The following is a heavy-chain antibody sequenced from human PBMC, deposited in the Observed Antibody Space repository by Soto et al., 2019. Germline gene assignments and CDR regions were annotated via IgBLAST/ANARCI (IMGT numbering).Heavy chain of an antibody. CDR3: ARRYGGNLDY. CDR2: IYYSGST. D-gene: IGHD1-26*01. CDR1: GGSISSYY. Sequence: SETLSLTCTVSGGSISSYYWSWIRQPPGKGLEWIGYIYYSGSTNYNPSLKSRVTISVDTSKNQFSLKLSSVTAANTAVYYCARRYGGNLDYWGQGTLVTVSS. J-gene: IGHJ4*02. V-gene: IGHV4-59*08.